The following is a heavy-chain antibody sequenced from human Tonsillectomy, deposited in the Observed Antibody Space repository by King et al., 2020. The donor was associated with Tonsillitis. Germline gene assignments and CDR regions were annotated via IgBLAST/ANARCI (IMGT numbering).Heavy chain of an antibody. D-gene: IGHD5-12*01. CDR3: ARLVATIEGYYFDY. J-gene: IGHJ4*02. CDR1: GYTFTGYY. CDR2: INPNSGGT. V-gene: IGHV1-2*02. Sequence: VQLVESGAEVKKPGASVKVSCKASGYTFTGYYMHWVRQAPGQGLEWMGWINPNSGGTNYPQKFQGRVTMTRDTSISTAYIELSRLRSDDTAVYYCARLVATIEGYYFDYWGQGTLVTVSS.